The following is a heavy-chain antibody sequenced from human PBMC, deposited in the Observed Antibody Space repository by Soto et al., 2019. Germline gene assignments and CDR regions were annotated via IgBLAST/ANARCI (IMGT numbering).Heavy chain of an antibody. CDR2: IYYSGST. CDR3: ARAWRDYYFDY. J-gene: IGHJ4*02. CDR1: GGSISSGGYY. Sequence: QVQLQESGPGLVKPSQILSLTCTVSGGSISSGGYYWSWIRQHPGKGLEWIGYIYYSGSTYYNPSLKSRVSLSVDTFKNHFSLKLSSVTAADTAVYYCARAWRDYYFDYWGQGTLVTVSS. V-gene: IGHV4-31*03.